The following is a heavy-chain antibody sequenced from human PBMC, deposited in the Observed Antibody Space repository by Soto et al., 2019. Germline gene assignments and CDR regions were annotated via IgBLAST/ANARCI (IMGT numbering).Heavy chain of an antibody. CDR3: ARHLEYSGYFGD. J-gene: IGHJ4*02. D-gene: IGHD1-26*01. CDR1: GGSISSSSYY. Sequence: SETLSLTCTVSGGSISSSSYYWGWIRQPPGKGLECIGSIYYSGSTYYNPSLKSRVTISVDTSNNQFSLKLSFVTAADTALYYCARHLEYSGYFGDWGQGTLVTVS. CDR2: IYYSGST. V-gene: IGHV4-39*01.